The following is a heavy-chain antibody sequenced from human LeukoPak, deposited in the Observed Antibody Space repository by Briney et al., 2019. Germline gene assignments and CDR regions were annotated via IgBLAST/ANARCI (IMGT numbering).Heavy chain of an antibody. D-gene: IGHD2-15*01. J-gene: IGHJ6*02. CDR2: IYHSGST. V-gene: IGHV4-38-2*02. Sequence: SETLSLTCSVSGYSISSGYYWGWIRQTPGKGLEWIGSIYHSGSTYHNPSLESRVTISVDTSKNQFSLKLSSVTAADTAVYYCARAMTVAGHYYYYGMDVWGQGTTVTVSS. CDR3: ARAMTVAGHYYYYGMDV. CDR1: GYSISSGYY.